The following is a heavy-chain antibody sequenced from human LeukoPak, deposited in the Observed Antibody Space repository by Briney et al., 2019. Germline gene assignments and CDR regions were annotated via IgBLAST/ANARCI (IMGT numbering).Heavy chain of an antibody. V-gene: IGHV4-59*12. CDR3: ARVPRGVSTISYYYYMDV. Sequence: SETLSLTCTVSGGSISSYYWSWIRQPPGKGLEWIGYIYYSGSTYYNPSLKSQVTISVDTSKNQFSLKLSSVTAADTAVYYCARVPRGVSTISYYYYMDVWGKGTTVTVSS. D-gene: IGHD2-2*01. J-gene: IGHJ6*03. CDR1: GGSISSYY. CDR2: IYYSGST.